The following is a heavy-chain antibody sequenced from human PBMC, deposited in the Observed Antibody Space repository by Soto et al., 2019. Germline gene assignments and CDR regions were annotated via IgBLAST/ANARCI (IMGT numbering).Heavy chain of an antibody. CDR2: ISYDGSNK. J-gene: IGHJ6*02. Sequence: GGSLRLSCAVSGFHFSSYGMHWVRQAPGKGLEWVAVISYDGSNKYYADSVKGRFTISRDNSKNTLYLQMNSLRAEDTAVYYCAKDRARITIFGVVDGMDVWGQGTTVTVSS. CDR3: AKDRARITIFGVVDGMDV. V-gene: IGHV3-30*18. D-gene: IGHD3-3*01. CDR1: GFHFSSYG.